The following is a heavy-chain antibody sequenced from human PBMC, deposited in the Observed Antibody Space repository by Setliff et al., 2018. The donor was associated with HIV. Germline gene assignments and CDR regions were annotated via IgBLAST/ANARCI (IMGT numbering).Heavy chain of an antibody. J-gene: IGHJ4*02. V-gene: IGHV4-59*11. D-gene: IGHD2-2*01. CDR3: ARGGYCTSTTCYPFDY. CDR2: IYNSGTT. CDR1: GDSISSHY. Sequence: KASETLSLTCTVSGDSISSHYWSWIRQPPGKGLEWIGSIYNSGTTDYNPSLKSRATISVHTSKNQFSLKLNSVTAADTAMYYCARGGYCTSTTCYPFDYWGQGTLVTVSS.